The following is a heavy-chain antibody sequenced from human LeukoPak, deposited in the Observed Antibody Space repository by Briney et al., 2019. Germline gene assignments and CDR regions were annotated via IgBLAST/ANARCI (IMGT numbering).Heavy chain of an antibody. CDR3: LCSTNCNGY. J-gene: IGHJ4*02. CDR2: ISGSAGST. Sequence: PGGSLRLSCAASGFTFSSYAMSWVRQAPGKGLEWVSAISGSAGSTYYADSVKGRFTISRDNSKNTLYLQMNSLTTEDTGVYHCLCSTNCNGYWGQGTLVTVSS. D-gene: IGHD2-2*01. CDR1: GFTFSSYA. V-gene: IGHV3-23*01.